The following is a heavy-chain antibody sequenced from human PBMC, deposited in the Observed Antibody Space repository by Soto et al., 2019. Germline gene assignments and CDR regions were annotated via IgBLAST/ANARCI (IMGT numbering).Heavy chain of an antibody. CDR1: GFTFSSYG. V-gene: IGHV3-30*18. CDR2: ISYDGSNK. J-gene: IGHJ4*02. Sequence: ESGGGVVQPGRSLRLSCAASGFTFSSYGMHWVRQAPGKGLEWVAVISYDGSNKYYADSVKGRFTISRDNSKNTLYLQMNSLRAEDTAVYYCAKDLKRQWLNTFDYWGQGTLVTVSS. CDR3: AKDLKRQWLNTFDY. D-gene: IGHD6-19*01.